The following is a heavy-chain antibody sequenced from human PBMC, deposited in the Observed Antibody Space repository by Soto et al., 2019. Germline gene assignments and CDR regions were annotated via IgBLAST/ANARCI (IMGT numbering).Heavy chain of an antibody. J-gene: IGHJ4*02. CDR1: GGSITSDGYS. Sequence: SETLSLTCAVSGGSITSDGYSWGWIRQPPGQGLEWIGYMYHSGNTYYNPSLTRRVTISVHTSKNQFSLTLSSVTAADTAVYYCARDLFGEYHFDSWGQGTLVTVSS. CDR3: ARDLFGEYHFDS. V-gene: IGHV4-30-2*01. CDR2: MYHSGNT. D-gene: IGHD3-10*01.